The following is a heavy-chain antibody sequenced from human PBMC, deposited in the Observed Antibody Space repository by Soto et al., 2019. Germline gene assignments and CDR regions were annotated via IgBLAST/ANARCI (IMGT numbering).Heavy chain of an antibody. CDR2: IKKDGSQK. D-gene: IGHD6-25*01. J-gene: IGHJ4*02. CDR3: VKEIASAQ. CDR1: GFTFSNYW. Sequence: EVQLVESGGGSVQPGGSLRLSCETSGFTFSNYWMTWVRQAPGKGLEWVANIKKDGSQKNFVDSVKGRFTISRDNAKNSLYLQMDSLRVEDTAIYYCVKEIASAQWGQGTLVTVSS. V-gene: IGHV3-7*01.